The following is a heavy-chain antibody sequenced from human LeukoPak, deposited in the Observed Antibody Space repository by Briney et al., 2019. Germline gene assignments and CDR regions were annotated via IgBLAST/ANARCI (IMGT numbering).Heavy chain of an antibody. V-gene: IGHV3-66*02. D-gene: IGHD3-3*01. CDR2: IYSGGST. CDR3: ARGVHDFWSGFYFDY. J-gene: IGHJ4*02. Sequence: GGSLRLSCAASGFIVSSNYMSWVRQAPGKGLEWVSVIYSGGSTYYADSVKGRFTISRDKSKNTLFLRMNSLRAEDTAVYYCARGVHDFWSGFYFDYWGQGTLVTVSS. CDR1: GFIVSSNY.